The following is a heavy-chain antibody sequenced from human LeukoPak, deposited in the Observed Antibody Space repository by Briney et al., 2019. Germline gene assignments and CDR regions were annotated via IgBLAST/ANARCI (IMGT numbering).Heavy chain of an antibody. V-gene: IGHV3-49*03. CDR2: IRSKAYGGTT. CDR1: GFTFGDYA. D-gene: IGHD2-15*01. Sequence: GGSLRLSCTASGFTFGDYAMSWFRQAPGKGLEWVGFIRSKAYGGTTEYAASVKGRFTISRDDSKSIAYLQMNSLKTEDTAVYYCTRYCSGGSCYSVRWGQGTLVTVSS. CDR3: TRYCSGGSCYSVR. J-gene: IGHJ4*02.